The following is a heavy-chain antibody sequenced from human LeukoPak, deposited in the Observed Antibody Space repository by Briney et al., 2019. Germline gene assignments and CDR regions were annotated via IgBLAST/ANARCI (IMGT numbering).Heavy chain of an antibody. J-gene: IGHJ4*02. CDR3: ARVHLYGSGGYYFDY. D-gene: IGHD3-10*01. V-gene: IGHV4-34*01. CDR2: INHSGST. Sequence: SETLSLTCAVYGGSFSGYYWSWIRQPPGKGLEWIGEINHSGSTNYNPSLKSRVTISVDTSKNQFSLKLSSVTAADTAVYYCARVHLYGSGGYYFDYWGQGTLVTVSS. CDR1: GGSFSGYY.